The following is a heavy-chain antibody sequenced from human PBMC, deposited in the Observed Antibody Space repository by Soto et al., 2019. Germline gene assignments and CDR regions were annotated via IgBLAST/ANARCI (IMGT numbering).Heavy chain of an antibody. J-gene: IGHJ4*02. D-gene: IGHD6-19*01. CDR3: ARGGAYSSGWYDYFDY. Sequence: VQLVESGGGVVQPGRSLRLSCAASGFTFSSYAMHWVRQAPGKGLEWVAVISYDGSNKYYADSVKGRFTISRDNSKNTLYLQMNSLRAEDTAVYYCARGGAYSSGWYDYFDYWGQGTLVTVSS. CDR1: GFTFSSYA. CDR2: ISYDGSNK. V-gene: IGHV3-30-3*01.